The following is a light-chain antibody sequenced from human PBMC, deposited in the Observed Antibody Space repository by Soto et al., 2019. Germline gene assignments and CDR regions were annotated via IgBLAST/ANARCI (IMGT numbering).Light chain of an antibody. V-gene: IGLV1-47*01. J-gene: IGLJ2*01. CDR3: AAWDDSLSGVV. CDR1: SSNIGSNF. CDR2: RNN. Sequence: QSLLTQPPSASGTPGQRVTISCSGSSSNIGSNFIYWYQQLPGTAPKLLIYRNNERPSGVPDRFSGSKSGTSASLAISGLRSEDEADYHCAAWDDSLSGVVFGGGTKLTVL.